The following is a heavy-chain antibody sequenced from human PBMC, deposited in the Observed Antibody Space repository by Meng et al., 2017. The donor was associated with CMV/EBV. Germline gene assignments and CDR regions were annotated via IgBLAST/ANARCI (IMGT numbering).Heavy chain of an antibody. V-gene: IGHV4-39*01. CDR1: GGSISSSSYY. CDR3: ARGGGGGPDYSNYYYYGMDV. Sequence: SETLSLTCTVSGGSISSSSYYWGWIRQPPGKGLEWIGSIYYSGSTYYNPSLKSRVTISVDTSKNQFSLKLSSVTAADTAVYYCARGGGGGPDYSNYYYYGMDVWGQGTTVTVSS. J-gene: IGHJ6*02. D-gene: IGHD4-11*01. CDR2: IYYSGST.